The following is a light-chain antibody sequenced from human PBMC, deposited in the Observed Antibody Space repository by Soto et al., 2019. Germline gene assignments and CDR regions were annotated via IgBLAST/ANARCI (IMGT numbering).Light chain of an antibody. CDR3: HQYNGWPRT. CDR1: QSVSSNY. V-gene: IGKV3-20*01. CDR2: GAS. Sequence: EIVMTQSPGTLSLSQRETATLSSRASQSVSSNYVAWFHQKPGQAPRLLIYGASSRATGIPDRFSGSGSGTDFTLTITSLQSEDFAVYYCHQYNGWPRTFGQGTKVDIK. J-gene: IGKJ1*01.